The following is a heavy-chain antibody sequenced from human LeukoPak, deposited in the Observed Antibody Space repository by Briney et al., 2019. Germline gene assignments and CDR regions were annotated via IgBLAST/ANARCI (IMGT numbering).Heavy chain of an antibody. CDR2: IKQDGGEK. CDR3: ARDVGYDSSGSYPYYFDY. CDR1: RFTFSSYW. V-gene: IGHV3-7*05. Sequence: GGSLRLSCAASRFTFSSYWMTWVRQAPGKGLEWVANIKQDGGEKHYVDSVQGRFTIYRDNAKNSLYLQMNSLRAEDTAVYYCARDVGYDSSGSYPYYFDYWGLGTLATVSS. J-gene: IGHJ4*02. D-gene: IGHD3-22*01.